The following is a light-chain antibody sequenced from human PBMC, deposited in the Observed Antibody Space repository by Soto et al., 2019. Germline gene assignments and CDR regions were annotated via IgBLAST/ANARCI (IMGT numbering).Light chain of an antibody. CDR1: QSVSRN. CDR2: GAS. J-gene: IGKJ2*01. CDR3: QQYGDWPPET. Sequence: EVVLTQSPATLSVSPGDRATLSCRASQSVSRNLAWYQQKPGQAPRLLIYGASTRATGFPARFSGSGSATEFTLSISRLQSEDVAVYYCQQYGDWPPETFGQGTKLEI. V-gene: IGKV3-15*01.